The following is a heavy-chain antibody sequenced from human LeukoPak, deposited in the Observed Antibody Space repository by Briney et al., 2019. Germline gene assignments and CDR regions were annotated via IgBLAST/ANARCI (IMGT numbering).Heavy chain of an antibody. CDR3: ARRAEDDNGDSVVLD. CDR2: IYPGDSDT. D-gene: IGHD2-21*01. V-gene: IGHV5-51*01. J-gene: IGHJ4*02. Sequence: GESLKISCKGSGYSFTSYWIGWVRQMPGKGLEWMGIIYPGDSDTRYSPSFQGQVTISSDKSISTAYLQWSSLKASDTAMYYCARRAEDDNGDSVVLDWGQGTLVTVSS. CDR1: GYSFTSYW.